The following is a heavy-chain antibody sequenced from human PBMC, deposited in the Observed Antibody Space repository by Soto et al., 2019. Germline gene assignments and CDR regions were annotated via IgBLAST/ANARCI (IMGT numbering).Heavy chain of an antibody. CDR2: IYSGGST. V-gene: IGHV3-53*01. CDR3: ARGYPTGGNGLDV. D-gene: IGHD2-15*01. Sequence: GGSLRLSCAASGFTVSDNYMNWVRQAPGKGLEWVSVIYSGGSTYYTDSVKGRFTISRDNSKNTLYLQMNSLRAEDTAVYYCARGYPTGGNGLDVWGQGTTVTVSS. J-gene: IGHJ6*02. CDR1: GFTVSDNY.